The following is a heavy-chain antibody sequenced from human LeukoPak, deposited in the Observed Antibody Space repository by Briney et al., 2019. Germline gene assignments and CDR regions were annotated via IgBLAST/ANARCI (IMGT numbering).Heavy chain of an antibody. D-gene: IGHD1-26*01. J-gene: IGHJ6*03. Sequence: SETLSLTCAVYGGSFSGYYWSWIRQPPGKGLEWIGEINHSGSTNYNPSLKSRVTISVDKSKNQFSLKLSSVTAADTAVYYCARRGIVGLYYYYYMDVWGKGTTVTISS. CDR1: GGSFSGYY. V-gene: IGHV4-34*01. CDR2: INHSGST. CDR3: ARRGIVGLYYYYYMDV.